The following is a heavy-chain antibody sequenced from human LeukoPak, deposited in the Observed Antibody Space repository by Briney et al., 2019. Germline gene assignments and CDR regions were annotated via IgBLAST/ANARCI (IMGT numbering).Heavy chain of an antibody. CDR2: IHYSGTT. V-gene: IGHV4-31*03. D-gene: IGHD3-10*01. CDR1: GGSISSGGYY. Sequence: SQTLSLTCTVSGGSISSGGYYWTWIRQHPGKGLEWIGYIHYSGTTYYNPSLKSRVTISLDTSKNQFSLKLSSVTAADTAVYYCARSELLWFGGVNSGFDYWGQGTLVTVSS. J-gene: IGHJ4*02. CDR3: ARSELLWFGGVNSGFDY.